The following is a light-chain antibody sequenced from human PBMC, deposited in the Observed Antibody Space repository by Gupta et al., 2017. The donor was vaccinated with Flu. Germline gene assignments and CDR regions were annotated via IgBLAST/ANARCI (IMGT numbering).Light chain of an antibody. J-gene: IGKJ2*01. CDR1: QTVAGSY. CDR2: GAS. CDR3: QQYGSSPAYT. V-gene: IGKV3-20*01. Sequence: EIVLTQSPGSLSLSPGERATLSCRASQTVAGSYLAWYQQQPGQAPRLLIYGASSRATGIPDRFSGSVSGTDFTLTISRLEPEDFAVYYCQQYGSSPAYTFGQGTKLEI.